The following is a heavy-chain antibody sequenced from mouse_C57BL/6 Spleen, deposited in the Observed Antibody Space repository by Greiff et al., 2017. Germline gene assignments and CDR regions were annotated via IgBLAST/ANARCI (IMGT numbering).Heavy chain of an antibody. Sequence: EVKLVESGGGLVKPGGSLKLSCAASGFTFSDYGMHWVRQAPEKGLEWVAYISSGSSTIYYADTVKGRFTISRDNAKNTLFLQMTSLRSEDTAMYYCAQSSPYYGNFLGYFDVWGTGTTVTVSS. D-gene: IGHD2-10*01. CDR2: ISSGSSTI. V-gene: IGHV5-17*01. CDR1: GFTFSDYG. CDR3: AQSSPYYGNFLGYFDV. J-gene: IGHJ1*03.